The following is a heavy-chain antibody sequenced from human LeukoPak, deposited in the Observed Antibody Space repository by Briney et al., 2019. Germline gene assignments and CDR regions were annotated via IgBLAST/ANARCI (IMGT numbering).Heavy chain of an antibody. Sequence: GRSLRLSCAASGFTFDDYAMHWVRQAPGKGLEWVSGISWNSGSIGYADSVKGRFTISRDNAKNSLYLQMNSLRAEDTALYYCAKDLTLTTMSPFDYWGQGTLVTVSS. CDR3: AKDLTLTTMSPFDY. V-gene: IGHV3-9*01. CDR1: GFTFDDYA. D-gene: IGHD4-11*01. J-gene: IGHJ4*02. CDR2: ISWNSGSI.